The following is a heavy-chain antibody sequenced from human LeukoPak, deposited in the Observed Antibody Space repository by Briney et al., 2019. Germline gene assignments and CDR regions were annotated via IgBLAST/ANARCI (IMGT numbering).Heavy chain of an antibody. CDR1: GGSISSNNFY. J-gene: IGHJ5*02. D-gene: IGHD1-1*01. V-gene: IGHV4-39*01. CDR3: ARYNWNTWFDP. Sequence: SQTLSLTCTVSGGSISSNNFYGGLIRQPPGKGLEWIGSIYSGGSTFYNPSLKSRVTLSVDTSKNQFSLKLSSVAAADTAVYYCARYNWNTWFDPWGQGALVTVSS. CDR2: IYSGGST.